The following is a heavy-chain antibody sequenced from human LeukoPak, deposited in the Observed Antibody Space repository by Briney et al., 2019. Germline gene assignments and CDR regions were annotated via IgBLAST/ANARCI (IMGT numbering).Heavy chain of an antibody. J-gene: IGHJ3*02. CDR3: ARMAGGWALAFDI. V-gene: IGHV1-69*13. Sequence: ASVKVSCKASGGTFSSYAISWVRQAPGQGLEWMGGIIPIFGTANYAQKFQGRVTITADESTSTAYMELSSLRSEDTAAYYCARMAGGWALAFDIWGQGTMVTVSS. CDR2: IIPIFGTA. D-gene: IGHD5-24*01. CDR1: GGTFSSYA.